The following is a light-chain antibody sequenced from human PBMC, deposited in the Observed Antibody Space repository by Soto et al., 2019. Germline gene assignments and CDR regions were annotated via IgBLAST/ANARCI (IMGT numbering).Light chain of an antibody. J-gene: IGKJ2*01. CDR1: QSIRNW. CDR3: QQYNTYSFT. CDR2: KAS. V-gene: IGKV1-5*03. Sequence: DIQMTQSPSTLSASVGDRVTITCRASQSIRNWLAWYQQKPGKAPKLLIYKASSLESGVPSRFSGSGSGTEFTLTLSSLQPDDFATYYCQQYNTYSFTFGQGTKLEIK.